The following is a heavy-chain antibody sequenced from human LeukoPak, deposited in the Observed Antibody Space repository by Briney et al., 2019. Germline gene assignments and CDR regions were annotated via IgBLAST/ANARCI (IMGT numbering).Heavy chain of an antibody. CDR2: IASSGSTI. V-gene: IGHV3-30*12. D-gene: IGHD3-10*01. CDR3: ARDAITMVRGVIWGKINWFDP. CDR1: GFTFSSYG. Sequence: GRSLRLSCAASGFTFSSYGMHWVRQAPGKGLEWVAAIASSGSTIFYADSVKGRFTISRDNAKNTLYLQMNNLRAEDTAVYYCARDAITMVRGVIWGKINWFDPWGQGTLVSVST. J-gene: IGHJ5*02.